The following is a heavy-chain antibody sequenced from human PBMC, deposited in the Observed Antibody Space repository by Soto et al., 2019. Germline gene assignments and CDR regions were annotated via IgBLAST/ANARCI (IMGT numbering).Heavy chain of an antibody. D-gene: IGHD6-6*01. V-gene: IGHV5-51*01. CDR2: IYPGDSDT. Sequence: GESLKISCKGSGYRFTSYWIGWVRQMPGKGLEWMGIIYPGDSDTRYSPSFQGQVTISADKSISTAYLQWSSLKASDTAMYYCARRSSSSSFYYYYGMEVWGQGTTVPVSS. CDR3: ARRSSSSSFYYYYGMEV. CDR1: GYRFTSYW. J-gene: IGHJ6*02.